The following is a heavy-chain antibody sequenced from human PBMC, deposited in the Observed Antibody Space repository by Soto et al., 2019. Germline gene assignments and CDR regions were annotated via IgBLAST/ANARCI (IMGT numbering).Heavy chain of an antibody. J-gene: IGHJ4*02. Sequence: SETLSLTCTVSGGSISSYYWSWIRQPPGKGLEWIGYIYYSGSTNYNPSLKSRVTISVDTSKNQFSLKLSSVTAADTAVYYCARDLYGDYPLGYWGQGTLVTVSS. CDR2: IYYSGST. D-gene: IGHD4-17*01. CDR3: ARDLYGDYPLGY. CDR1: GGSISSYY. V-gene: IGHV4-59*01.